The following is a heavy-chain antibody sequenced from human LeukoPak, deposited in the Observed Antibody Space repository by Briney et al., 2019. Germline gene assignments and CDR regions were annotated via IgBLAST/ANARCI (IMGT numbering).Heavy chain of an antibody. D-gene: IGHD2-2*01. V-gene: IGHV4-59*02. CDR3: AGATSREAFDI. CDR1: GGSVSNYY. J-gene: IGHJ3*02. Sequence: PSETLSLTCTVSGGSVSNYYWSWIRQPPGKGLEWIGNIYYSGSTNYTPSLKSRVTISINTSKNQFSLRLSSVTAADTAVYYCAGATSREAFDIWGQGTRVTVSS. CDR2: IYYSGST.